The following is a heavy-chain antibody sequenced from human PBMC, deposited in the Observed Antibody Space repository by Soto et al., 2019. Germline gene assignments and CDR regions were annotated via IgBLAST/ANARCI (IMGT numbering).Heavy chain of an antibody. J-gene: IGHJ6*02. CDR2: IYYSGST. CDR3: ARDRVSYCSGGSCYVPYGMDV. Sequence: SSETLSLTCTVSGGSVSSGSYYWSWIRQPPGKGLEWIGYIYYSGSTNYNPSLKSRVTISVDTSKNQFSLKLSSVTAADTAVYYCARDRVSYCSGGSCYVPYGMDVWGQGTRVTVSS. CDR1: GGSVSSGSYY. D-gene: IGHD2-15*01. V-gene: IGHV4-61*01.